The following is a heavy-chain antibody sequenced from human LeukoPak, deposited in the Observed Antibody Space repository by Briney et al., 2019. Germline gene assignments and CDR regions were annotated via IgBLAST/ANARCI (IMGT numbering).Heavy chain of an antibody. J-gene: IGHJ4*02. CDR1: GGSISSYY. D-gene: IGHD3-9*01. CDR2: IYYSGST. V-gene: IGHV4-59*01. CDR3: AREQRGMRYFSY. Sequence: SGTLSLTCTVSGGSISSYYWSWIRQPPGKGLEWIGYIYYSGSTNYNPSLKSRVTISVDTSKNQFSLKLSSVTAADTAVYYCAREQRGMRYFSYWGQGTLVTVSS.